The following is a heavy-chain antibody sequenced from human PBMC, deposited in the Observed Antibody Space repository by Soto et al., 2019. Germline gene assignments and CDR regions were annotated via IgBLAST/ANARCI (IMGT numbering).Heavy chain of an antibody. J-gene: IGHJ4*02. V-gene: IGHV4-30-2*01. CDR2: IYHSGST. CDR1: GGSISSGGYS. D-gene: IGHD3-10*01. Sequence: QLQLQESGSGLVKPSQTLSLTCAVSGGSISSGGYSWSWIRQPPGKGLEWIGYIYHSGSTYYNPSLKSXXTXSXXRSKNQFSLKLSSVTAADTAVYYCARADGSGIFDYWGQGTLVTVSS. CDR3: ARADGSGIFDY.